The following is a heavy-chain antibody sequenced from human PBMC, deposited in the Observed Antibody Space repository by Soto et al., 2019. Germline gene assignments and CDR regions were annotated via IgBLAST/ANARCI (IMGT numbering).Heavy chain of an antibody. J-gene: IGHJ5*02. V-gene: IGHV3-48*02. Sequence: GGSLRLSCAASGFTFSSYSMNWVRQAPGKGLEWVSYISSSSSTIYYADSVKGRFTISRDNAKNSLYLQMNSLRDEDTAVYYCARESLFMEWLSPNCSVPRGTGTLVTLSS. CDR3: ARESLFMEWLSPNCSVP. CDR1: GFTFSSYS. CDR2: ISSSSSTI. D-gene: IGHD3-3*01.